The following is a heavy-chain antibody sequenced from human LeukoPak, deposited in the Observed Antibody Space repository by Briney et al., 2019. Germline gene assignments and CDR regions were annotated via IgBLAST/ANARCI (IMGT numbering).Heavy chain of an antibody. CDR1: GFTFSSYA. J-gene: IGHJ4*02. D-gene: IGHD3-9*01. CDR2: ISGSGGST. CDR3: AKDRNFDWLSYTLTHDVNY. V-gene: IGHV3-23*01. Sequence: GSLRLSCAASGFTFSSYAMSWVRQAPGKGLEWVSGISGSGGSTDYADSVKGRFTISRDNSKNTLYLQMNSLRAGDTAVYYCAKDRNFDWLSYTLTHDVNYWGQGTLVTVSS.